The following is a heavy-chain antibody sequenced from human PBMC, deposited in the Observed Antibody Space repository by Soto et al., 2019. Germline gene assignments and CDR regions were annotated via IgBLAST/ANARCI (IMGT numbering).Heavy chain of an antibody. Sequence: QPGGSLRLSCAASGFTFSSYAMHWVRQAPGKGLEWVAVISYDGSNKYYADSVKGRFTISRDNSKNTLYLQMNSLRAEDTAVYYCARDESGYYDSSGYYAFYWGQGTLVTVSS. D-gene: IGHD3-22*01. CDR3: ARDESGYYDSSGYYAFY. CDR1: GFTFSSYA. J-gene: IGHJ4*02. V-gene: IGHV3-30-3*01. CDR2: ISYDGSNK.